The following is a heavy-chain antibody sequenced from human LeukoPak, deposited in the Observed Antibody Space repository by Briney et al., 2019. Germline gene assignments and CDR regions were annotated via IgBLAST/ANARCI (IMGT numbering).Heavy chain of an antibody. J-gene: IGHJ4*02. V-gene: IGHV3-23*01. CDR2: IGGRDDRT. Sequence: GGSLRLSCAASGFTFTGHTMTWLRQAPGKGLEWVSIIGGRDDRTYYADSVKGRFTISRDNSKNILYLQMNSLRAEDTAVYYCAKDPNHLYDFWSGYKWGQGTLVTVSS. CDR1: GFTFTGHT. D-gene: IGHD3-3*01. CDR3: AKDPNHLYDFWSGYK.